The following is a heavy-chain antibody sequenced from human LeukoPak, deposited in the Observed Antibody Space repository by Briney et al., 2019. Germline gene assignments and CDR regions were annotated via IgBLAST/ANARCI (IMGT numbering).Heavy chain of an antibody. CDR1: GGSISISGYS. CDR3: ARHYRLQQWLVGFDI. D-gene: IGHD6-19*01. CDR2: IYYSGST. Sequence: SETLSLTCTVSGGSISISGYSWDWIRQPPGKGLDWVGSIYYSGSTYYNPSLQSRVSISVDSSKNQFSLSLTSVTAADTALYYCARHYRLQQWLVGFDIWGQGTMVTVSS. J-gene: IGHJ3*02. V-gene: IGHV4-39*01.